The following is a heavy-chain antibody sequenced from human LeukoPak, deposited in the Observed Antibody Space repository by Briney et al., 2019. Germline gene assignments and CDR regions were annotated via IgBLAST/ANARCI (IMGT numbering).Heavy chain of an antibody. D-gene: IGHD6-19*01. CDR2: IYYSGST. CDR1: GGPISSSTYY. J-gene: IGHJ4*02. CDR3: AREGRLMGYSGGLGFVY. V-gene: IGHV4-39*02. Sequence: SETLSLTCTVTGGPISSSTYYWGWIRQPPGKGLEWIGNIYYSGSTYYNPSLKSRVTISVDTSKNHFSLKLSSVTAADTAVYYCAREGRLMGYSGGLGFVYWGQGTLVTVSS.